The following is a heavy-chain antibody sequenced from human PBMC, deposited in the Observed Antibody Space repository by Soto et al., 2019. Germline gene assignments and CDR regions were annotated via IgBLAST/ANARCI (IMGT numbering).Heavy chain of an antibody. V-gene: IGHV1-69*06. D-gene: IGHD6-19*01. CDR2: IIPIFGTA. CDR3: ARDHFESSGWVFSY. J-gene: IGHJ4*02. Sequence: ASVKVSCKASGGTFSSYAISWVRQAPGQGLEWMGGIIPIFGTANYAKKFQGRVTITADKSTSTAYMELSSLRSEDTAVYYCARDHFESSGWVFSYWGQGTLVTVSS. CDR1: GGTFSSYA.